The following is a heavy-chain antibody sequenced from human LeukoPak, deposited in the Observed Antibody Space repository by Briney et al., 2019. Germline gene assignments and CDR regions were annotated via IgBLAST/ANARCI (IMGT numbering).Heavy chain of an antibody. CDR3: ARGIDHSSGDV. Sequence: SETLSLTCTVSGGSISSGGYYWSWIRQPPGKGLEWIGYIYHSGSTYYNPSLKSRVTISVDRSKNQFSLKLSSVTAADTAVYYCARGIDHSSGDVWGQGTTVTVSS. CDR2: IYHSGST. J-gene: IGHJ6*02. D-gene: IGHD6-19*01. CDR1: GGSISSGGYY. V-gene: IGHV4-30-2*01.